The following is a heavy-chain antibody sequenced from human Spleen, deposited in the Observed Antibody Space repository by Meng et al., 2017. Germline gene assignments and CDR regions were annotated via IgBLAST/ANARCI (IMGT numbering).Heavy chain of an antibody. V-gene: IGHV4-31*03. CDR2: IYYRGST. CDR1: GGSISSGGYY. J-gene: IGHJ4*02. D-gene: IGHD3-16*02. Sequence: LRLSCTVSGGSISSGGYYWSWRRQHPGKGLEWTGYIYYRGSTYYNASLKSRVTISVDTSKNQFSLKLSSVTAADTAVYYCARGPEYYDYVWGSYRRYYFDYWGQGTLVTVSS. CDR3: ARGPEYYDYVWGSYRRYYFDY.